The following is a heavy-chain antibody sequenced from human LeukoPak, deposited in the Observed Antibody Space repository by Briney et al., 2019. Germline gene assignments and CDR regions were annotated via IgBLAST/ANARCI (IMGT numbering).Heavy chain of an antibody. CDR3: AREQYYDFWSGLST. J-gene: IGHJ6*02. CDR1: GGTFSSYA. V-gene: IGHV1-69*01. D-gene: IGHD3-3*01. Sequence: GSSVTVSCKASGGTFSSYAISWVRQAPGQGLEWMGGTIPIFGTANYAQKFQGRVTITADESTSTAYMELSSLRSEDTAVYYCAREQYYDFWSGLSTWGQGTTVTVSS. CDR2: TIPIFGTA.